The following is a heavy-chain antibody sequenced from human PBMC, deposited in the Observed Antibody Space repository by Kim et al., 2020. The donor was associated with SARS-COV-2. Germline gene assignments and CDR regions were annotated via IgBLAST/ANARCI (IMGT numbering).Heavy chain of an antibody. V-gene: IGHV4-59*13. Sequence: SETLSLTCTVSGGSIGTYYWSWVRQPPGKGLEWIGYIYYSGTNNYHPSLKSRVTISLETAKNQFSLKLNSVTTADSAMYYCARITLIRGKLWFFDLWGRGTLLTVSS. CDR2: IYYSGTN. J-gene: IGHJ2*01. CDR3: ARITLIRGKLWFFDL. D-gene: IGHD3-10*01. CDR1: GGSIGTYY.